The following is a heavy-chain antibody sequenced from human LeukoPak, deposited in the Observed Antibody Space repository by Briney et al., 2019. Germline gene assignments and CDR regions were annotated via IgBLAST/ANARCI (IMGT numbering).Heavy chain of an antibody. CDR2: MSFDGESE. CDR1: GFTFSTYP. D-gene: IGHD3-3*01. J-gene: IGHJ6*03. Sequence: AGGSLRLSCAASGFTFSTYPMHWVRQAPGKGLEWVAVMSFDGESEYYTDSVKGRFTISRDNAKNTLYLQMNSLRPEDTAVYFCARDGSVLWSGYPSISYYYYMDVWGKGTTVTVSS. CDR3: ARDGSVLWSGYPSISYYYYMDV. V-gene: IGHV3-30*04.